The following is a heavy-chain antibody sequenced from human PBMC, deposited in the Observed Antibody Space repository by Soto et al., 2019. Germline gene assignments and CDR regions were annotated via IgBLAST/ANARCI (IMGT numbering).Heavy chain of an antibody. D-gene: IGHD2-15*01. J-gene: IGHJ5*02. CDR2: IYHSGST. CDR3: ARAVVAARGCWFDP. V-gene: IGHV4-30-2*01. Sequence: SETLSLTCAVSGGSISSGGYSWSWIRQPPGKGLEWIGYIYHSGSTYYNPSLKSRVTISVDRSKNQFSLKLSSVTAADTAVYYCARAVVAARGCWFDPWGQGTLVTVSS. CDR1: GGSISSGGYS.